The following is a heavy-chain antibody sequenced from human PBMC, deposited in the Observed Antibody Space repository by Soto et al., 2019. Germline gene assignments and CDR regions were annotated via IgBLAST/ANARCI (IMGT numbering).Heavy chain of an antibody. CDR3: ARNALVVADVMWFGTGGFDS. Sequence: QLQLQESGPGLVKPSETLPLTCTVSGGSISSSSYYWGWIRQPPGKGLEWIGSMYYSGSTYYNPSLKSRVTISVDTSKNLFSLKLTSVTAADTAVYYCARNALVVADVMWFGTGGFDSWGQGTLVTVSS. V-gene: IGHV4-39*01. CDR1: GGSISSSSYY. CDR2: MYYSGST. D-gene: IGHD2-2*01. J-gene: IGHJ4*02.